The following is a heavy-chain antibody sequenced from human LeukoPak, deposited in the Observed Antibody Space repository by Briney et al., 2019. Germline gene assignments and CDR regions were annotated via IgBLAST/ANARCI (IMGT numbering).Heavy chain of an antibody. V-gene: IGHV1-69*05. CDR3: AISSGSYLPDI. Sequence: GASVKVSCKASGGTFSSYAISWVRQAPGQGLEWMGGIIPIFGTANYALKFQGRVTITTDESTSTAYMELSSLRSEDTAVYYCAISSGSYLPDIWGQGTMVTVSS. D-gene: IGHD3-10*01. CDR1: GGTFSSYA. CDR2: IIPIFGTA. J-gene: IGHJ3*02.